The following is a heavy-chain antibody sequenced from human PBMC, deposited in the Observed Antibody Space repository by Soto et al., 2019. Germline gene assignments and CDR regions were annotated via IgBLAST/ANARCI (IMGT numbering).Heavy chain of an antibody. CDR2: IYYSGST. V-gene: IGHV4-31*03. CDR1: GGSISSGGYY. Sequence: QVQLQESGPGLVKPSQTLSLTCTVSGGSISSGGYYWSWIRQHPGKGLEWIGYIYYSGSTYYNPSLTSRVTISVDTSKNQFSLQLSSVTAADTAVYYCARVCGGDCHYGMDVWGQGTTVTVSS. D-gene: IGHD2-21*02. J-gene: IGHJ6*02. CDR3: ARVCGGDCHYGMDV.